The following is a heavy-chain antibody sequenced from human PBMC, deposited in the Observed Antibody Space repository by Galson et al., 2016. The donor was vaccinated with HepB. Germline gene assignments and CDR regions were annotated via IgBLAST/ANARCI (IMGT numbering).Heavy chain of an antibody. CDR1: GGSIRSSY. CDR2: FYDSGSI. V-gene: IGHV4-59*08. Sequence: TLSLTCTVSGGSIRSSYWGWIRQPPGKGLEWIGYFYDSGSISYNPSLKSRVTISVGTSENQFSLNLSSVTAADTAVYYCARPYYDISGYYLWYFDLWGRGTLVTVSS. D-gene: IGHD3-22*01. J-gene: IGHJ2*01. CDR3: ARPYYDISGYYLWYFDL.